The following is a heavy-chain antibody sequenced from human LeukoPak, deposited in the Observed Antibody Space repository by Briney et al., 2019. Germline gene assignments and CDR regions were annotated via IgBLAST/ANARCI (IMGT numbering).Heavy chain of an antibody. D-gene: IGHD3-9*01. J-gene: IGHJ6*02. Sequence: GGSLRLSCAASGFTFSSYAMSWVRQAPGKGLEWVSVIYSGGSTYYADSVKGRFTISRDNSKNTVYLQMNSLRVEDTAIYYCARDRPDYDILTGYRYFYGMDVWGQGTTVTVSS. CDR3: ARDRPDYDILTGYRYFYGMDV. CDR1: GFTFSSYA. V-gene: IGHV3-66*01. CDR2: IYSGGST.